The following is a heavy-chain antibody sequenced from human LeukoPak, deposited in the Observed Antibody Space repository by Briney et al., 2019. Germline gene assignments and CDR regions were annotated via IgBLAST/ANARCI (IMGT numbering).Heavy chain of an antibody. J-gene: IGHJ4*02. CDR1: DGSFSSNY. Sequence: SETLSLTCDFSDGSFSSNYWSWFRQPPGGGLEWIAEIYPSGDTKYNPSLTGRVTISADRSRGHLFLGLSSVIAADTAVYYCAAYQWWFQNDVWGQGTLVTVSS. V-gene: IGHV4-34*01. D-gene: IGHD2-15*01. CDR3: AAYQWWFQNDV. CDR2: IYPSGDT.